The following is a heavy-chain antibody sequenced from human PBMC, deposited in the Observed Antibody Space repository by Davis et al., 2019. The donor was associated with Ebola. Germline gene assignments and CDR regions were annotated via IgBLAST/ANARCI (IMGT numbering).Heavy chain of an antibody. CDR3: GAIAARPY. CDR2: IYRDGTT. D-gene: IGHD6-6*01. V-gene: IGHV3-53*01. Sequence: GGSLRLSCAASGLTVSSNYMSWVRQAPGKGLEWVSVIYRDGTTQYADSVKGRFTISRDNSKNTVYLQMNSLRVEDTAVYYCGAIAARPYWGQGTLVTVSS. J-gene: IGHJ4*02. CDR1: GLTVSSNY.